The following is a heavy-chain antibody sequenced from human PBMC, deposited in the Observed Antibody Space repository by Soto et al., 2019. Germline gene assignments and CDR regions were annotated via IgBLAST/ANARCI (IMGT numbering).Heavy chain of an antibody. CDR2: MNPNSGNT. CDR1: GYTFTSYD. CDR3: ARGIYHDFWSGYFRNYYYGMDV. D-gene: IGHD3-3*01. V-gene: IGHV1-8*01. Sequence: GASVKVSCKASGYTFTSYDINWVRQATGQGLEWMGWMNPNSGNTGYAQKFQGRVTMTRNTSISTAYMELSGLRSEDTAVYYCARGIYHDFWSGYFRNYYYGMDVWGQGTTVTVSS. J-gene: IGHJ6*02.